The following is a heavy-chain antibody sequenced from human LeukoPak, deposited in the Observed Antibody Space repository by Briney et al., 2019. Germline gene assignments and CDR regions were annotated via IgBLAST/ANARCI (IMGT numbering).Heavy chain of an antibody. CDR3: ARDGAAAVGYYYGMDV. D-gene: IGHD4-23*01. J-gene: IGHJ6*02. Sequence: GGSLRLSCAASGFTFSSYWMSWVRQAPGKGLEWVANIKQDGSEKYYVDSVKGRFTISRDNAKNSLYLQMNSLRAEDTAVYYCARDGAAAVGYYYGMDVWGQGTTVTLSS. CDR2: IKQDGSEK. V-gene: IGHV3-7*01. CDR1: GFTFSSYW.